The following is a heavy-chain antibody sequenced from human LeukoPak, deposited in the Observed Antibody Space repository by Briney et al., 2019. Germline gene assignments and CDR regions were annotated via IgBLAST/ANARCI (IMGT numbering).Heavy chain of an antibody. J-gene: IGHJ6*04. D-gene: IGHD6-13*01. CDR1: EFTLSSYT. V-gene: IGHV3-21*01. CDR3: ARDKVGIAAPDV. Sequence: GGSLRLSCSASEFTLSSYTLNWVRQAPGKGLEWVASINPATSTYYTDLLKGRFTISTDNAQNSLYLQMDSLRVEDTAVYYCARDKVGIAAPDVWGKGTTVIVSS. CDR2: INPATST.